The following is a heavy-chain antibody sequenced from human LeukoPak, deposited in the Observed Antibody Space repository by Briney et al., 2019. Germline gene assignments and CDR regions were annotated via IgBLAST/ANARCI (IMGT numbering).Heavy chain of an antibody. CDR3: ARLWGGALNY. Sequence: GESLKISCKGSGYSFTSFWIGWVRQMPGRGLGWMGIIYPSDSDTRYSPSFQGQVTISADKSISTAYLQWRSLKASDTAMYYCARLWGGALNYWGQGTLVTVSS. J-gene: IGHJ4*02. V-gene: IGHV5-51*01. CDR2: IYPSDSDT. CDR1: GYSFTSFW. D-gene: IGHD3-16*01.